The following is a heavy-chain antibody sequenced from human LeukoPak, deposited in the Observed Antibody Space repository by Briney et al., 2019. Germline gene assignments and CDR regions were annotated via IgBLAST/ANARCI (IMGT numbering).Heavy chain of an antibody. Sequence: GGSLRLSCAASGFTFSSYAMSWVRQAPGKGLEWVSAISGSGGSTYYADSVKGRFTISRDNSKNTLYLQMNSLRAEDTAVYYCGKDEEAMIVVGETYDYWGQGTLVTVSS. CDR2: ISGSGGST. V-gene: IGHV3-23*01. J-gene: IGHJ4*02. CDR1: GFTFSSYA. CDR3: GKDEEAMIVVGETYDY. D-gene: IGHD3-22*01.